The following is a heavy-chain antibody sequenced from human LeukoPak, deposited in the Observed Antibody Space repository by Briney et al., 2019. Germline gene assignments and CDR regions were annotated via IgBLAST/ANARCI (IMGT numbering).Heavy chain of an antibody. D-gene: IGHD3-10*01. Sequence: SETLSLTCAVYGGSFSGYYWSWIRQPPGKGLEWIGEINHSGSTNYNPSLKSRVTMSVDTSKNQFSLKLSSVTAADTAVYYCARVHYGSGSYYMYYFDYWGQGTLVTVSS. CDR3: ARVHYGSGSYYMYYFDY. CDR1: GGSFSGYY. J-gene: IGHJ4*02. V-gene: IGHV4-34*01. CDR2: INHSGST.